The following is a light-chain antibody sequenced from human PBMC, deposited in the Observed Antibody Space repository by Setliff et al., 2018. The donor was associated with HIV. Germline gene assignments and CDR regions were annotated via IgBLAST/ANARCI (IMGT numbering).Light chain of an antibody. CDR3: QTWGTGIVV. CDR2: LNSDGSY. J-gene: IGLJ2*01. Sequence: QPVLIQSPSASASLGASVKLTCTLSSGHSSYAIAWHQQQPGKGPRYLMKLNSDGSYSKGDGIPDRFSGSSSGAERYVTISSLQSEDEADYYYQTWGTGIVVFGGGTQLTVL. CDR1: SGHSSYA. V-gene: IGLV4-69*01.